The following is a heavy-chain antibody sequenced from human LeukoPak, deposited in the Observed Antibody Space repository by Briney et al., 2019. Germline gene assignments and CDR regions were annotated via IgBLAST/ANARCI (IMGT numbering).Heavy chain of an antibody. Sequence: GASVKVSCKVSGYTLTELSMHWVRQAPGKGLEWMGGFDPEDGETIYAQKFQGRVTMTEDTSTDTAYMELSSLRSEDTAVCYCATLHIAAAGTTDLDYWGQGTLVTVSS. CDR1: GYTLTELS. J-gene: IGHJ4*02. CDR3: ATLHIAAAGTTDLDY. CDR2: FDPEDGET. D-gene: IGHD6-13*01. V-gene: IGHV1-24*01.